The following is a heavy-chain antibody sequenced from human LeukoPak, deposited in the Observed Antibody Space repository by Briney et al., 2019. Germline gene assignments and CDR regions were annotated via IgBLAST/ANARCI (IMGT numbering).Heavy chain of an antibody. CDR1: GGSISSYY. CDR3: AKSGGSGPIDY. J-gene: IGHJ4*02. D-gene: IGHD1-26*01. CDR2: INHSGST. V-gene: IGHV4-34*01. Sequence: SETLSLTCTVSGGSISSYYWSWIRQPPGKGLEWIGEINHSGSTNYNPSLKSRVTIYIDTSKNQFSLNLSSVTAADTAVYYCAKSGGSGPIDYWGQGTLVTVSS.